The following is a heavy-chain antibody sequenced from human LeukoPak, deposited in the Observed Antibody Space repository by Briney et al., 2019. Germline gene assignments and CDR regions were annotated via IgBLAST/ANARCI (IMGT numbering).Heavy chain of an antibody. CDR1: GGTFSSYA. Sequence: ASVKVSCKASGGTFSSYAISWVRQAPGQGLEWMGWINPYSGGTHYALIFQDRVTMTRDTSISTAYMELSRLRSDDTAVYYCVRRLAGRLINDAFDIWGQGTMVTVSS. D-gene: IGHD6-6*01. CDR3: VRRLAGRLINDAFDI. CDR2: INPYSGGT. J-gene: IGHJ3*02. V-gene: IGHV1-2*02.